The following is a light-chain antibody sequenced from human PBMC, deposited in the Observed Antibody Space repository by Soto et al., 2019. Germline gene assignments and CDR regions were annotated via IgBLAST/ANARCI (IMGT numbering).Light chain of an antibody. J-gene: IGLJ2*01. CDR3: GSYADNGALV. Sequence: QSALTQPASVSGSPGQSITISCTGSYSNVGKHNLVSWYQQHPGKVPKLIIHEVTKRPSGVSNRFSGSKSGNTAFLTVSGLLAEDEAEYYCGSYADNGALVFGGGPKLTV. CDR1: YSNVGKHNL. V-gene: IGLV2-23*02. CDR2: EVT.